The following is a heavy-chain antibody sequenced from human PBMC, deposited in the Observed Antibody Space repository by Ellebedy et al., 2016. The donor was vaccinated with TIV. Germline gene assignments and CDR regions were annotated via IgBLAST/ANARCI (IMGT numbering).Heavy chain of an antibody. D-gene: IGHD2-15*01. CDR3: ARDRGKGAVVVVAPMFPTANYFYGMDV. Sequence: ASVKVSXKASGYTFTNYHMHWVRQAPGQGLEWMGIINPSGGSTRYAQKFQGRVTMTRDTSTGTVYMDLSSLRSEDTAVYYCARDRGKGAVVVVAPMFPTANYFYGMDVWGQGTTVTVS. CDR1: GYTFTNYH. V-gene: IGHV1-46*01. CDR2: INPSGGST. J-gene: IGHJ6*02.